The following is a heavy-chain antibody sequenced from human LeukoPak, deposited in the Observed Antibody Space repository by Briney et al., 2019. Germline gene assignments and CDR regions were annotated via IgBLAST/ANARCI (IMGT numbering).Heavy chain of an antibody. D-gene: IGHD3-22*01. Sequence: GGSLRLSCAASGFTFSSYAMHWVRQAPGKGLEWVAVISYDGSNKYYADPVKGRFTISRDNSKNTLYLQMNSLRAEDTAVYYCASVGYYDSSGYSNYTFDYWGQGTLVTVSS. V-gene: IGHV3-30-3*01. J-gene: IGHJ4*02. CDR2: ISYDGSNK. CDR1: GFTFSSYA. CDR3: ASVGYYDSSGYSNYTFDY.